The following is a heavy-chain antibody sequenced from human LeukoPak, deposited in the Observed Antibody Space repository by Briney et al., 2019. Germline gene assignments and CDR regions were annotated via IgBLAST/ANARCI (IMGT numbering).Heavy chain of an antibody. V-gene: IGHV4-34*01. D-gene: IGHD6-25*01. CDR1: GGSFSGYY. CDR3: ARIKYSSEY. J-gene: IGHJ4*02. CDR2: INHSGST. Sequence: SETLSLTCAVYGGSFSGYYWSWIRQPPGKGLEWIGEINHSGSTNYNPSLKSRVTISVDTSKNQFSLKLSSVTAANTAVYYCARIKYSSEYWGQGTLVTVSS.